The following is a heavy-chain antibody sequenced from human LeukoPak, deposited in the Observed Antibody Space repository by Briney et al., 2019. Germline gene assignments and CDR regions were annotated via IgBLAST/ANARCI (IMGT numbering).Heavy chain of an antibody. D-gene: IGHD2/OR15-2a*01. Sequence: HGESLKISCKGSGYSFTSYWIGWVRQMPGKGLEWVGIIYPGDSDTRYSPSFQGQVTISADKSISTAYLQWSSLKASDTAMYYCAISALYYFDYWGQGTLVSVSS. CDR3: AISALYYFDY. CDR2: IYPGDSDT. V-gene: IGHV5-51*01. CDR1: GYSFTSYW. J-gene: IGHJ4*02.